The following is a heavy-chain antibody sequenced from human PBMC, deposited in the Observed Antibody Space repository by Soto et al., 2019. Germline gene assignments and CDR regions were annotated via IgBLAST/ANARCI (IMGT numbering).Heavy chain of an antibody. D-gene: IGHD6-6*01. Sequence: GGSLRLSCAASGFTFSSYAMSWVRQAPGKGLEWVSAISGSGGSTYYADSVKGRFIISRDDSKNTAYLQMNSLITEDTAVYYCTRYSSSSKWYFDVWGRGTLVTVSS. CDR2: ISGSGGST. CDR3: TRYSSSSKWYFDV. CDR1: GFTFSSYA. J-gene: IGHJ2*01. V-gene: IGHV3-23*01.